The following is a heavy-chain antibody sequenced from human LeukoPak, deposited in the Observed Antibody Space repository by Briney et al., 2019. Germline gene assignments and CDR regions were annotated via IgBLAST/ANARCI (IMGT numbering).Heavy chain of an antibody. CDR1: GGPISSYY. Sequence: PSETLSLTCTVSGGPISSYYWSWIRQPPGKGLEWIGFIYYIENTNYNPSLRSRVTMSLDTSKNQFSLKLRSVTAADTAVYYCARVSYGGSYLFDYWGQGTLVTVSS. J-gene: IGHJ4*02. CDR2: IYYIENT. V-gene: IGHV4-59*08. D-gene: IGHD1-26*01. CDR3: ARVSYGGSYLFDY.